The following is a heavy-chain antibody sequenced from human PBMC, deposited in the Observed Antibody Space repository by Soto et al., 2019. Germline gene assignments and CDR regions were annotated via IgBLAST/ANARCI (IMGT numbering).Heavy chain of an antibody. CDR1: GGSISSYY. J-gene: IGHJ6*02. D-gene: IGHD3-3*01. Sequence: TLSLTCTVSGGSISSYYWSWIRQPPGKGLEWIGYIYYSGSTNYNPSLKSRVTISVDTSKNQFSLKLSSVTAADTAVYYCARDRDYDFWSGYYFYYGMDVWGQGTTVTVSS. V-gene: IGHV4-59*12. CDR2: IYYSGST. CDR3: ARDRDYDFWSGYYFYYGMDV.